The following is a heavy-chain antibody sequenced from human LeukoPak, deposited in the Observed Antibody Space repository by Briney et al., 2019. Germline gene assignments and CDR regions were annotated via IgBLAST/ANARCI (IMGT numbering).Heavy chain of an antibody. CDR2: LDQDGSEI. CDR1: GFTFSSYV. Sequence: GGSLRLSCAASGFTFSSYVMNWVRQAPGKGLEWVANLDQDGSEIYYVDSVKGRFTISRDNAKNSLYLQMNSLRAEDTAVYYCARRYYYDSSSDFDSWGQGTLVTVSS. V-gene: IGHV3-7*01. CDR3: ARRYYYDSSSDFDS. J-gene: IGHJ4*02. D-gene: IGHD3-22*01.